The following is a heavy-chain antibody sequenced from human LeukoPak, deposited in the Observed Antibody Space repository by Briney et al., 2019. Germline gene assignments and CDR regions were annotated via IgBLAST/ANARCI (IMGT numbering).Heavy chain of an antibody. Sequence: TSQTLSLTCAVSGGSISSGGYSWSWIRQPPGKGLEWLGYIYHSGSTYYNPSLKSRVTISVDRSKNQFSLKLSSVTAADTAVYYCARGSDSSGYYYYYYGMDVWGQGTTVTVSS. CDR1: GGSISSGGYS. J-gene: IGHJ6*02. V-gene: IGHV4-30-2*01. D-gene: IGHD3-22*01. CDR2: IYHSGST. CDR3: ARGSDSSGYYYYYYGMDV.